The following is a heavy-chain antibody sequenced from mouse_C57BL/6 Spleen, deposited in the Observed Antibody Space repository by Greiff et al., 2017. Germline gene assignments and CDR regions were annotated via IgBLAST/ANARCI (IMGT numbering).Heavy chain of an antibody. D-gene: IGHD2-5*01. V-gene: IGHV1-20*01. J-gene: IGHJ3*01. CDR2: INPYNGDT. CDR1: GYSFTGYF. Sequence: VQLQQSGPELVKPGDSVKISCKASGYSFTGYFMNWVMQSHGKSLEWIGRINPYNGDTFYNQKFKGKATLTVDKSSSTAHMELRSLTSEDSAVYYCARALHSNAEAWFAYWGQGTLVTVSA. CDR3: ARALHSNAEAWFAY.